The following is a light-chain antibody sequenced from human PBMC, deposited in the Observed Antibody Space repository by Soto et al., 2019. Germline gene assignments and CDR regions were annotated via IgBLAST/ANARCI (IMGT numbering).Light chain of an antibody. V-gene: IGKV3-20*01. CDR3: QQYGSSPSYT. CDR1: QSVSSSSY. J-gene: IGKJ2*01. Sequence: EIVWTQSPGTLSLSPGERATLSCRASQSVSSSSYLAWYQQKPGQAPRLLIYGASSRATGIPDRFSGSGSGTDFTLTISRLEPEDFAVYYCQQYGSSPSYTFGQGTKLEIK. CDR2: GAS.